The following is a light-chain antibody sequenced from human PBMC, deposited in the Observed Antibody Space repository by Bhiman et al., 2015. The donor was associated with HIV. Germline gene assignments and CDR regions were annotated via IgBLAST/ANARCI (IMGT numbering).Light chain of an antibody. CDR2: QDS. J-gene: IGLJ1*01. CDR3: QAWDSSTVV. Sequence: LTQPPSVSVSPGQTASITCSGDKLGDKYACWYQQKPGQSPVLVIYQDSKRPSGIPERFSGSNSGNTATLTISGTQAMDEADYYCQAWDSSTVVFGTGTKVTVL. CDR1: KLGDKY. V-gene: IGLV3-1*01.